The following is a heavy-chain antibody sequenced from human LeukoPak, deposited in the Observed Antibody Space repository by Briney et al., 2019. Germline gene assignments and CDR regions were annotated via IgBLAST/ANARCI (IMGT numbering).Heavy chain of an antibody. J-gene: IGHJ4*02. CDR2: IKQDGSVK. D-gene: IGHD5-18*01. Sequence: GSLRLSCAASGFTFISYSMNWVRQAPGKGLEGVANIKQDGSVKYYVDSVKGRFTISRDNAENSLYLQMHSLRAEDTAVYYCASIYNYGPFDYWGQGTLVTVSS. CDR3: ASIYNYGPFDY. V-gene: IGHV3-7*01. CDR1: GFTFISYS.